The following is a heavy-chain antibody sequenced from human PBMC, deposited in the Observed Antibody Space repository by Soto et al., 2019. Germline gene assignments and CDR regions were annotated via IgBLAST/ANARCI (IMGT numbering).Heavy chain of an antibody. CDR1: GYTFTGYY. CDR3: ARGAADLEYYFDY. CDR2: INPNSGGT. V-gene: IGHV1-2*04. J-gene: IGHJ4*02. Sequence: GASVKVSCKASGYTFTGYYMHWVRQAPGQGLEWMGWINPNSGGTNYAQKFQGWVTMTRDTSISTAYMELSRLRSDDTAVYYCARGAADLEYYFDYWGQGTLVTVSS.